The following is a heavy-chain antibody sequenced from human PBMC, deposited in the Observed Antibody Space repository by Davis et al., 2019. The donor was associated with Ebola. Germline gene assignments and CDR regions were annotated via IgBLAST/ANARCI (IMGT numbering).Heavy chain of an antibody. Sequence: GESLKISCAASGFTVSSNYMSWVRQAPGKGLQWLSYISSGGVTTYYADSVTGRFSTSRDNAKNSLFLQMSSLRDEDTAVYYCARVNLWSRGWGMDVWGKGTTVTVSS. J-gene: IGHJ6*03. CDR3: ARVNLWSRGWGMDV. D-gene: IGHD2-21*01. CDR1: GFTVSSNY. V-gene: IGHV3-48*02. CDR2: ISSGGVTT.